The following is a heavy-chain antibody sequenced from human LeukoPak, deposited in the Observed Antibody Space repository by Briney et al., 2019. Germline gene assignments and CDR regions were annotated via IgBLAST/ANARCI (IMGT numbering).Heavy chain of an antibody. V-gene: IGHV3-23*03. D-gene: IGHD4-4*01. CDR2: IYGGSSYTT. CDR1: GFTFSKYT. CDR3: AKDPPPGLQAGDY. J-gene: IGHJ4*02. Sequence: GGSLRLSCVASGFTFSKYTMSWVRQAPGKGLEWVSGIYGGSSYTTFYADSVKGRFTISRDNSKNTLYLQMNSLRAEDTAVYYCAKDPPPGLQAGDYWGQGTLVTVSS.